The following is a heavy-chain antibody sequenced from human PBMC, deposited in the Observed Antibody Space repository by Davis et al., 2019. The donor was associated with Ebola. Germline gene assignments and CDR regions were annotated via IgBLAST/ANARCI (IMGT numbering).Heavy chain of an antibody. D-gene: IGHD6-19*01. J-gene: IGHJ4*02. CDR2: IIPIFGTA. CDR3: ARDLGTQWLVDTIRFDY. CDR1: GGTFSSYA. Sequence: SVKVSCKASGGTFSSYAISWVRQAPGQGLEWMGGIIPIFGTANYAQKFQGRVTITADESTSTAYMELSSLRSEDTAVYYCARDLGTQWLVDTIRFDYWGQGTLVTVSS. V-gene: IGHV1-69*13.